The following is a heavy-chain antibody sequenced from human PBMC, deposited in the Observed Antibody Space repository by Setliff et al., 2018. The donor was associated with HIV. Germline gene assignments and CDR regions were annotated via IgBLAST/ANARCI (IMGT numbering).Heavy chain of an antibody. CDR2: ISWNGGST. V-gene: IGHV3-43D*03. CDR3: ARGPTGSGDAYLDF. J-gene: IGHJ4*02. CDR1: GFIFDDFA. D-gene: IGHD3-10*01. Sequence: ETLSLSCAASGFIFDDFAMHWVRQVPGKGLEWVSLISWNGGSTYYAESVSGRFTISRDNRHNSLFLQMDSLRPEDTALYYCARGPTGSGDAYLDFWGQGILVTVSS.